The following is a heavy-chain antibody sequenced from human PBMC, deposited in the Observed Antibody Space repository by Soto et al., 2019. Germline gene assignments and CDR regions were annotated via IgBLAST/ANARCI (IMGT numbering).Heavy chain of an antibody. V-gene: IGHV1-18*01. CDR2: VSTYSDVT. J-gene: IGHJ4*02. Sequence: HLVQSGPEMKTPGASVKVSCEASGYTFSDRGITWVRQAPGQGLEWMGWVSTYSDVTNYAQKFQGRVTMTADTSTNTAYMELRSLKSDDTAVYFCAVNYDSRGYEDLDYWGQGSLVSVSS. CDR3: AVNYDSRGYEDLDY. CDR1: GYTFSDRG. D-gene: IGHD3-22*01.